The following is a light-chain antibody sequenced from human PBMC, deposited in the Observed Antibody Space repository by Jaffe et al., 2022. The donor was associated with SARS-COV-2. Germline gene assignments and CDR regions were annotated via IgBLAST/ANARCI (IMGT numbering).Light chain of an antibody. CDR2: QIS. CDR3: QQRTNWPPYT. J-gene: IGKJ2*01. CDR1: QSVSSS. V-gene: IGKV3-11*01. Sequence: EVVLTQSPATLSLSPGERATLSCRASQSVSSSIAWYQQKPGQAPRLLIYQISNRATGIPARFSGSGSETDVTLTISSLEPEDFAVYHCQQRTNWPPYTFGQGTKLEIK.